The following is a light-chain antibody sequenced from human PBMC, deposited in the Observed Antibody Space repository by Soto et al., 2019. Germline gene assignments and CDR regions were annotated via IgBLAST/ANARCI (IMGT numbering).Light chain of an antibody. CDR2: KVS. Sequence: LMTQSPLSLPVTLGQPASISCRSSQSLVHSDGRTYLSWFQQRPGQSPRRLIYKVSNRDSGVPDRFSGCGSGTDFTLRISRVEAEDVGVYYCLVGTHGVTFGQGTRLEIK. CDR1: QSLVHSDGRTY. J-gene: IGKJ5*01. CDR3: LVGTHGVT. V-gene: IGKV2-30*02.